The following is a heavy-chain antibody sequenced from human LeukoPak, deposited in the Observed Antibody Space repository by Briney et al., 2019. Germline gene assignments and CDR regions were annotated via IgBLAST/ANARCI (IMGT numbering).Heavy chain of an antibody. CDR2: ISGGAVST. CDR1: GFTFGNYG. D-gene: IGHD6-19*01. Sequence: GGSLRLSCAASGFTFGNYGLSWVRQAPGRGLEWVSGISGGAVSTNYADSVKGRFTISRDNSKNTLYLQMNSLRAEDTAVYYCARRAGTYSHPYDYWGQGTLVTVSS. CDR3: ARRAGTYSHPYDY. V-gene: IGHV3-23*01. J-gene: IGHJ4*02.